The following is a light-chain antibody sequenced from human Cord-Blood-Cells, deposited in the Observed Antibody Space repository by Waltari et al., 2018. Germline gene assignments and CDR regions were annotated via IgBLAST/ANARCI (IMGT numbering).Light chain of an antibody. CDR2: GAS. Sequence: EIALTQSPGTLPLPPGERATLSCRPSQSVSSSYLAWYQQKPGQAPRLLIYGASSMPTGIPDRFSGSGSGTDFTLTISRLEPEDFAVYYCQQYGSSPRTFGQGTKVEIK. J-gene: IGKJ1*01. CDR3: QQYGSSPRT. CDR1: QSVSSSY. V-gene: IGKV3-20*01.